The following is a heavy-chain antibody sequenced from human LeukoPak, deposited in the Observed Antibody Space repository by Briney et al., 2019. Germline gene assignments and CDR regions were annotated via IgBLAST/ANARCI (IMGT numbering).Heavy chain of an antibody. CDR3: ARDSATVTSTSSWFDP. J-gene: IGHJ5*02. D-gene: IGHD4-17*01. Sequence: GGSLRLSCAASGFTFSSYSVNWVRQAPGKGLEWVSSISTSSSYIYYADSVKGRFTSSRDNAKKSLYLQMNSLRAEDTAVYYCARDSATVTSTSSWFDPWGLGTLVTVSS. V-gene: IGHV3-21*01. CDR1: GFTFSSYS. CDR2: ISTSSSYI.